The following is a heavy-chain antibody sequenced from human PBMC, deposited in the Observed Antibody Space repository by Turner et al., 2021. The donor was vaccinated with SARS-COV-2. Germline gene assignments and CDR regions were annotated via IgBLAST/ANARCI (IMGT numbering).Heavy chain of an antibody. CDR3: ARDWRYYYDSSGYFDY. J-gene: IGHJ4*02. Sequence: EVQLLESGGGLVQPGGSLRHSWAACGFTFSNYAMSWVRQAPGKGLEWVSAISGGGGTTYPADSVKGRFTISRDNSMNTLFLQMNSLRAEDTAIYYCARDWRYYYDSSGYFDYWGQGTLVTVSS. V-gene: IGHV3-23*01. CDR2: ISGGGGTT. CDR1: GFTFSNYA. D-gene: IGHD3-22*01.